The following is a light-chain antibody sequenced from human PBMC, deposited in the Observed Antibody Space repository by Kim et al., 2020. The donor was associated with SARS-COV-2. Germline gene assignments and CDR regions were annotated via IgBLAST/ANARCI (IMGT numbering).Light chain of an antibody. J-gene: IGKJ4*01. CDR3: MQALHTPLT. V-gene: IGKV2-28*01. CDR1: QSLLHSNGRTY. CDR2: LGF. Sequence: ESASISCRSSQSLLHSNGRTYLNWYLQKPGQSPQLLIYLGFNRASGVPDRFSGSGSGTDFTLEISRVEAEDVGVYYCMQALHTPLTFGGGTKLEI.